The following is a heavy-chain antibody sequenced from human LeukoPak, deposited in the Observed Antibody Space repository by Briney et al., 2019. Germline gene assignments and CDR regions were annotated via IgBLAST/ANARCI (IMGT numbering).Heavy chain of an antibody. Sequence: SETLSLTCTVSGGSISSYYWSWIRQPPGKGLEWIGYIYYSGSTNYNPSLKSRVTISVDTSKNQFSLKLSSVTAADTAVYYCARDGLYGSGLDYWGQGTLVTVST. V-gene: IGHV4-59*01. D-gene: IGHD3-10*01. CDR2: IYYSGST. CDR3: ARDGLYGSGLDY. J-gene: IGHJ4*02. CDR1: GGSISSYY.